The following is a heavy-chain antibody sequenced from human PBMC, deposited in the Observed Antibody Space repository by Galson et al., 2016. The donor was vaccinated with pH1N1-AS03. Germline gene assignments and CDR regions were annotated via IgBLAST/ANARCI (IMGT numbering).Heavy chain of an antibody. V-gene: IGHV3-7*01. CDR2: IKEDGNDQ. CDR3: ARTRGVLQSSGEMLSYFDS. CDR1: GFTFGAFW. J-gene: IGHJ4*02. D-gene: IGHD3-10*01. Sequence: LRLSCAASGFTFGAFWMSWVRQAPGKGLEWVANIKEDGNDQHYVASVKGRFTISRDNAKKSLFLQMNSLTADDTAVYYCARTRGVLQSSGEMLSYFDSWGLGSLVTVSS.